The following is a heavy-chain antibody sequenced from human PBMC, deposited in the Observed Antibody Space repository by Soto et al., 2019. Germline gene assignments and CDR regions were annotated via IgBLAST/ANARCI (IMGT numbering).Heavy chain of an antibody. CDR2: IYYSGST. CDR1: GGSISSSSYY. D-gene: IGHD2-15*01. V-gene: IGHV4-39*01. Sequence: PSETLSLTCTVSGGSISSSSYYWGWIRQPPGKGLEWIGSIYYSGSTYYNPSLKSRVTISVDTSKNQFSLKLSSVTAADTAVYYCATLAAILRSFDYWGQGTLVTVSS. CDR3: ATLAAILRSFDY. J-gene: IGHJ4*02.